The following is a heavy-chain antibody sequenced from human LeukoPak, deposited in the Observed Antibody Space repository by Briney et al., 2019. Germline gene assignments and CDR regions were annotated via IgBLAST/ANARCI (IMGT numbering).Heavy chain of an antibody. J-gene: IGHJ4*02. CDR2: ISYDGSNK. V-gene: IGHV3-30*04. D-gene: IGHD5-18*01. Sequence: GGSLRLSCAASGFTFSSYAMHWVRQAPGKGLEWVAVISYDGSNKYYADSVKGRFTISRDNSKNTLYLQMNSLRAEDTAVYYCARDKIRYSYGYYFDYWGQGTLVTVSS. CDR3: ARDKIRYSYGYYFDY. CDR1: GFTFSSYA.